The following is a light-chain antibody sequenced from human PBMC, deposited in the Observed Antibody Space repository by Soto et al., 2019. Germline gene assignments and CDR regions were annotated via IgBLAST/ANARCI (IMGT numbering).Light chain of an antibody. CDR2: EDN. CDR3: QSYDSSNHGV. V-gene: IGLV6-57*04. J-gene: IGLJ1*01. Sequence: NFMLTQPHSVSESPGKTVTISCTRSSGSIASNYVQWYQQRPGSAPTTVIYEDNQRPSGVPDRFSGSIDSSSNSASLTISALKTEDEADYYCQSYDSSNHGVFGTGTKVTVL. CDR1: SGSIASNY.